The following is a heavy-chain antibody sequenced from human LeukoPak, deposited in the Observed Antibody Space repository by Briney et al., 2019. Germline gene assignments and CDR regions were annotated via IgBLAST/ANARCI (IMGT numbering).Heavy chain of an antibody. CDR2: IYYSGST. Sequence: SETLSLTCTVSGGSISSYYWGWIRQPPGKGLEWIGYIYYSGSTNYNPSLKSRVTISVDTSKNQFSLKLSSVTAADTAVYYCARQGGFSSTSWVDYWGQGTLVTVSS. CDR3: ARQGGFSSTSWVDY. V-gene: IGHV4-59*08. D-gene: IGHD2-2*01. CDR1: GGSISSYY. J-gene: IGHJ4*02.